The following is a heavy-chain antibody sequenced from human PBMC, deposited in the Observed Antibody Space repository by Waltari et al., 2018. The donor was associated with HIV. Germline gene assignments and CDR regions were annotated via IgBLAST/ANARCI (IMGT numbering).Heavy chain of an antibody. J-gene: IGHJ4*02. CDR2: ISSSSSTI. Sequence: EVQLVESGGGLVQPGGSLRLSCAASGFTFSSYSMNWVRQAPGKGLEWVSYISSSSSTIYYADSVKGRFTISRDNAKNSLYLQMNSLRDEDTAVYYCARDLKNIVPAAGRDFDYWGQGTLVTVSS. CDR1: GFTFSSYS. V-gene: IGHV3-48*02. D-gene: IGHD2-2*01. CDR3: ARDLKNIVPAAGRDFDY.